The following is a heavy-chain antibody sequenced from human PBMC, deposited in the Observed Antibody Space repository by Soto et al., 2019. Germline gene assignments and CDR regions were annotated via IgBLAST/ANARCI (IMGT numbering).Heavy chain of an antibody. J-gene: IGHJ6*02. V-gene: IGHV6-1*01. Sequence: PSQTLSLTCAISGDSVSSNSVAWNWVRQSPSRGLEWLGRTYYRSRWYSDYAVSVRSRIDINADTSKNQVSLQLNSVTPEDTAVYYCARSEEDSDYYYYGMDVWGQGTTVTAP. D-gene: IGHD2-15*01. CDR3: ARSEEDSDYYYYGMDV. CDR1: GDSVSSNSVA. CDR2: TYYRSRWYS.